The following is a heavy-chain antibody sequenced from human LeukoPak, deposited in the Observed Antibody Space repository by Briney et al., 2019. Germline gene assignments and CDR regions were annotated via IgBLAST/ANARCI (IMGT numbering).Heavy chain of an antibody. D-gene: IGHD2-15*01. CDR3: ARGKTSDDIVEDAFDI. CDR1: GFSVNTNY. J-gene: IGHJ3*02. CDR2: LYSGGGA. V-gene: IGHV3-66*01. Sequence: GGSLRLSCAASGFSVNTNYMTWVRQAPGKGLEWVSVLYSGGGAYYADSVKDRFTISRDYSQNTLLLQMNSLRAEDTALYYCARGKTSDDIVEDAFDIWGQGTMVAVSS.